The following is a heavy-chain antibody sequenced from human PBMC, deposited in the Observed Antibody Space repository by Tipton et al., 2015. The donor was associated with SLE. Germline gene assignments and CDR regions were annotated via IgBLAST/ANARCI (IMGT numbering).Heavy chain of an antibody. V-gene: IGHV1-58*02. CDR1: GFTFIGST. CDR3: AAEGVRGDGFSI. CDR2: IVLGSNYT. J-gene: IGHJ3*02. Sequence: QLVQSGAEVKKPGTSVKVSCKASGFTFIGSTMRWVRQARGQRLEWIGWIVLGSNYTNYPQRFQERVTITRDMSTSTAYMELSSLTSEDTAVYYCAAEGVRGDGFSIWGQGTMVSVSS. D-gene: IGHD3-10*01.